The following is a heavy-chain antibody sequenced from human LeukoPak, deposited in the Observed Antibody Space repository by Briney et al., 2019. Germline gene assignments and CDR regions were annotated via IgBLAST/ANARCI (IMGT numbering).Heavy chain of an antibody. CDR3: AKDYYDSSGYYSRLLFDY. V-gene: IGHV3-23*01. Sequence: GGSLRPSCAASGFTFSSYAMSWVRQAPGKGLEWVSAISGSGGSTYYADSVKGRFTISRDNSKNTLYLQMNSLRAEDTAVYYCAKDYYDSSGYYSRLLFDYWGQGTLVTVSS. D-gene: IGHD3-22*01. CDR1: GFTFSSYA. CDR2: ISGSGGST. J-gene: IGHJ4*02.